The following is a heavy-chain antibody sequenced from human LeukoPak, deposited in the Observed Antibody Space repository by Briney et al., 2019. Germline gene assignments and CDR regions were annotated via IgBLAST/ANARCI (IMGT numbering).Heavy chain of an antibody. J-gene: IGHJ3*02. Sequence: PGGSLRLSCAASGFTFSSYGMHWVRQAPAKGLEWVAFIRYDGSNKYYADSVKGRFTISRDNSKNTLYLQMNSLRAEDTAVYYCATDRGWYADAFDIWGQGTMVTVSS. D-gene: IGHD6-19*01. CDR3: ATDRGWYADAFDI. CDR1: GFTFSSYG. CDR2: IRYDGSNK. V-gene: IGHV3-30*02.